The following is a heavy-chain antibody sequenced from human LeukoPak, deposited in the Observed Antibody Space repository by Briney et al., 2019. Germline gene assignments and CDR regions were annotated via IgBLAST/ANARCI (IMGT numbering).Heavy chain of an antibody. V-gene: IGHV4-61*05. J-gene: IGHJ5*02. CDR1: GGSISSSSYY. CDR2: IYYSGST. Sequence: SETLSLTCTVSGGSISSSSYYWGWIRQPPGKGLEWIGYIYYSGSTNYNPSLKSRVTISVDTSKNQFSLKLSSVTAADTAVYYCARAGYTYNWFDPWGQGTLVTVS. D-gene: IGHD5-18*01. CDR3: ARAGYTYNWFDP.